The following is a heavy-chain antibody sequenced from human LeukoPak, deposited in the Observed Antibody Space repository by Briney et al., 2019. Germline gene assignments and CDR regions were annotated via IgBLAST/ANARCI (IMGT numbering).Heavy chain of an antibody. CDR2: IYPGDSDT. J-gene: IGHJ3*02. CDR3: PRHPQSIAAPWGAFDT. CDR1: GYSFTSYW. V-gene: IGHV5-51*01. D-gene: IGHD6-13*01. Sequence: GESLKISCKGSGYSFTSYWIGWGRQMPGKGLEGMGIIYPGDSDTRYSPSFQGQLTISADKSISTAYLRGSNLKASDPAMYSCPRHPQSIAAPWGAFDTWGQGPMAPVSP.